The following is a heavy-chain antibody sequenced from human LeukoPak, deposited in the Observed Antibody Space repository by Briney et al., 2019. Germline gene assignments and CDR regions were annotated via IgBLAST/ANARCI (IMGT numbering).Heavy chain of an antibody. J-gene: IGHJ4*02. CDR1: GGSFSGYY. CDR3: ARLSFRCSGGSCYSDFDY. D-gene: IGHD2-15*01. Sequence: SETLSLTCHVYGGSFSGYYWSWIRQPPGKGLEWIGEINHSGSTNYNPYLKSRVSISVDTSKNQFSLKLSSVTAADTAVYYCARLSFRCSGGSCYSDFDYWGQGTLVTVSS. CDR2: INHSGST. V-gene: IGHV4-34*01.